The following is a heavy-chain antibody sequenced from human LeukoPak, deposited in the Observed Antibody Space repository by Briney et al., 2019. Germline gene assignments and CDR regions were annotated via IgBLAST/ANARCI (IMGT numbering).Heavy chain of an antibody. CDR2: INPNSGGT. Sequence: ASVKVSCKASGYTFTNHQMHWVRRAPGHGLEWMGWINPNSGGTNYAQKFQGRVTMTTDMSITTAYMELTRLRSDDTAVYYCARVPATSGDIDYDFWSGHYFFDHWGQGTLVTVSS. D-gene: IGHD3-3*01. J-gene: IGHJ4*02. V-gene: IGHV1-2*02. CDR3: ARVPATSGDIDYDFWSGHYFFDH. CDR1: GYTFTNHQ.